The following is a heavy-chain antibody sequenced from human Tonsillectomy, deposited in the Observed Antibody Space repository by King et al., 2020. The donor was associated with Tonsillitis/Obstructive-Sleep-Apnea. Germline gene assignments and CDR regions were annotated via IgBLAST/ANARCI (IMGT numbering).Heavy chain of an antibody. CDR1: GYTFSTYA. CDR2: INTNTGIP. CDR3: ASGRDFRIFDY. Sequence: QLVQSGSELKKPGASVKVSCKASGYTFSTYAMNWVRQAPGQGLEWMRWINTNTGIPTYAQGFTGRFVFSLDTSASTAYLQINNLKADDTAVYYGASGRDFRIFDYWGQGTLVTVSS. D-gene: IGHD3-9*01. J-gene: IGHJ4*02. V-gene: IGHV7-4-1*02.